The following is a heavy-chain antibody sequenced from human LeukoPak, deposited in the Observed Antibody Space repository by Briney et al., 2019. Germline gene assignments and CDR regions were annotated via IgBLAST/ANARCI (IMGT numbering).Heavy chain of an antibody. J-gene: IGHJ6*03. CDR1: GGSISSGGYS. Sequence: SETLSLTCAVSGGSISSGGYSWSWIRQPPGKGLEWIGYIYYSGSTYYNPSLKSRVTISVDTSKNQFSLNLSSVTAADTAVYYCARGVDTAMSYYMDVWGKGTTVTVSS. V-gene: IGHV4-30-4*07. CDR2: IYYSGST. D-gene: IGHD5-18*01. CDR3: ARGVDTAMSYYMDV.